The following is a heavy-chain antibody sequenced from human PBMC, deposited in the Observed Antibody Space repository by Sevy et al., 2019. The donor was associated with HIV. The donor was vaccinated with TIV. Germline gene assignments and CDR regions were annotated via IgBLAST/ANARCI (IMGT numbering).Heavy chain of an antibody. V-gene: IGHV4-38-2*02. Sequence: SETLSLTCTVSGYSISSGYYWGWIRQPPGKGLEWIGSIYHSGSTYYNPSLKSRVTISVDTSKNQFSLKLSYVTAADTAVYYCAGDGSYFNYYGSGSSIRYWGQGTLVTVSS. CDR2: IYHSGST. J-gene: IGHJ4*02. D-gene: IGHD3-10*01. CDR1: GYSISSGYY. CDR3: AGDGSYFNYYGSGSSIRY.